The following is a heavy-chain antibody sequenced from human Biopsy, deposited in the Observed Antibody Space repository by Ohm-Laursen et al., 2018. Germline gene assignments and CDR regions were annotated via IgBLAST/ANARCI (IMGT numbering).Heavy chain of an antibody. D-gene: IGHD6-19*01. Sequence: SETLSLTCTVSGGSISGYHWSWIRKSPGKGLEWIASIYYSGTTNKNPSLKSRVTISVDTSKRQFYLELSSVTAADTAIYYCARTPGKAVAGRFLDLWGRGTLVTVSS. J-gene: IGHJ2*01. CDR2: IYYSGTT. CDR3: ARTPGKAVAGRFLDL. V-gene: IGHV4-59*01. CDR1: GGSISGYH.